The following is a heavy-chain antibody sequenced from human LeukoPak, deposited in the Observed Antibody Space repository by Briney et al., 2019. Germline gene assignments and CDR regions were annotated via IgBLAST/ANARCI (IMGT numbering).Heavy chain of an antibody. CDR3: ASGIPYDSSGYYTLKLDY. CDR2: INPSGGST. CDR1: GYTFTSYG. J-gene: IGHJ4*02. V-gene: IGHV1-46*01. D-gene: IGHD3-22*01. Sequence: ASVKVSCKASGYTFTSYGISWVRQAPGQGLEWMGIINPSGGSTSYAQKFQGRVTMTRDTSTSTVYMELSSLRSEDTAVYYCASGIPYDSSGYYTLKLDYWGQGTLVTVSS.